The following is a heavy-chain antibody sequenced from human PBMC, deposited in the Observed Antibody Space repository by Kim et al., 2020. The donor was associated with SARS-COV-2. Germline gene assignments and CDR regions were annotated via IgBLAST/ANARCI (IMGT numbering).Heavy chain of an antibody. CDR3: ARALDCSTSSCSRFDP. J-gene: IGHJ5*02. D-gene: IGHD2-15*01. Sequence: SLKSRVSISVDTSKNHFSLKLSSVTAADTAVYYCARALDCSTSSCSRFDPWGQGTLVTVSS. V-gene: IGHV4-61*03.